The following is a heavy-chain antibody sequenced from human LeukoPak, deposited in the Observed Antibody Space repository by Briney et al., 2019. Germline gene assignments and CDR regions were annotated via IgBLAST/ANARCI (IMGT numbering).Heavy chain of an antibody. CDR3: ARARGYYYGMDV. Sequence: GGSLRLSCAASGFTFSSYWMHWVRQAPGKGLVWVSRINSDGSSTSYADSVKGRFTISRDNAKNTLYLQMNSLRAKDTAVYYCARARGYYYGMDVWGQGTTVTVSS. CDR1: GFTFSSYW. J-gene: IGHJ6*02. V-gene: IGHV3-74*01. CDR2: INSDGSST.